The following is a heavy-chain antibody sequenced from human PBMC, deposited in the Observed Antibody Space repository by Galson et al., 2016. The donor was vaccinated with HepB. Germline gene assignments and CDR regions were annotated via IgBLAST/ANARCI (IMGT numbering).Heavy chain of an antibody. V-gene: IGHV4-31*03. D-gene: IGHD1-1*01. CDR2: IYYSGST. CDR3: AREELGRWGPGFDY. Sequence: LSLTCTVSGGSISSDGHYWSWIRQHPGKGLEWIGYIYYSGSTYYNPSLKSRVTISVDTPKNQFSLRLSSVTAADTAVYYCAREELGRWGPGFDYWGQGTLVTVSS. CDR1: GGSISSDGHY. J-gene: IGHJ4*02.